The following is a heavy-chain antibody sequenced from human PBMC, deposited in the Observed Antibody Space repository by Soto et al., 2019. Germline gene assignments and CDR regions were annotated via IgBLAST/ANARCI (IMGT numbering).Heavy chain of an antibody. CDR2: ISAYNGNT. V-gene: IGHV1-18*04. CDR3: AREGIACTTWDAFDI. J-gene: IGHJ3*02. CDR1: GYTFTSYG. D-gene: IGHD2-8*01. Sequence: QVQLVQSGAEVKKPGASVKVSCKASGYTFTSYGISWVRQAPGQGLEWMGWISAYNGNTNYAQKLQGRVTMTTDTSTSATYMERRSLRSDDTGLYYCAREGIACTTWDAFDIWGQVTMVAASS.